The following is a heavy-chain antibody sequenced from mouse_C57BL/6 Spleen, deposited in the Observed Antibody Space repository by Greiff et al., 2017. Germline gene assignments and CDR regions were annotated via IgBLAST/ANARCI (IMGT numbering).Heavy chain of an antibody. CDR2: IHPNSGST. CDR3: ARERGNHDYYGSGNYCDY. D-gene: IGHD1-1*01. J-gene: IGHJ2*01. V-gene: IGHV1-64*01. Sequence: QVQLQQPGAELVKPGASVKLSCKASGYTFTSYWMHWVKQRPGQGLEWIGMIHPNSGSTNYNEKFKSKATLTVDKASSPAYMQLSSLTSEDSAVYYRARERGNHDYYGSGNYCDYWGQGTTLTVSS. CDR1: GYTFTSYW.